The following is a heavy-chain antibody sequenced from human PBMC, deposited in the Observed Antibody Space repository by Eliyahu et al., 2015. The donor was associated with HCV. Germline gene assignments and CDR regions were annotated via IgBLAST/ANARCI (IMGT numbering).Heavy chain of an antibody. CDR3: ARVGVRAATPYYFDY. J-gene: IGHJ4*02. CDR2: IWYDGSNK. D-gene: IGHD3-22*01. Sequence: QVQLVESGGGVVQPGRSLRLSCAASGFTFXSYGMXWVRQAPGKGLXWVAVIWYDGSNKYYADSVKGRFTISRDNSKNTLYLQMNSLRAEDTAVYYCARVGVRAATPYYFDYWGQGTLVTVSS. CDR1: GFTFXSYG. V-gene: IGHV3-33*01.